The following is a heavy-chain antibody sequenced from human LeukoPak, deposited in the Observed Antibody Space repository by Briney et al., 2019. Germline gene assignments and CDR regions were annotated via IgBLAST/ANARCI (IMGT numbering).Heavy chain of an antibody. CDR2: IYYSGST. CDR3: ASRIAYTISTANWFDP. CDR1: GGSISSSSYY. Sequence: SETLSLTCTVSGGSISSSSYYWGWIRQPPGKGLEWIGCIYYSGSTYYNPSLKSRVTISVDTSKNQFSLKLNSVTAADTAVYYCASRIAYTISTANWFDPWGQGTLVTVSS. V-gene: IGHV4-39*01. D-gene: IGHD5-18*01. J-gene: IGHJ5*02.